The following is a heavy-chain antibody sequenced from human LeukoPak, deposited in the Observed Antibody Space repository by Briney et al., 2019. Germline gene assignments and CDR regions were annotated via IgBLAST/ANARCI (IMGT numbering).Heavy chain of an antibody. Sequence: ASVKVSCKASGYTFTSYYMHWVRQAPGQGLEWMGIINPRGGSTSYAHKFQGRVTMTRDTSTTTVYMELSSLRSDDTAVYYCARGRQRPGGWFDPWGQGTLVTVSS. CDR3: ARGRQRPGGWFDP. J-gene: IGHJ5*02. D-gene: IGHD1-1*01. CDR1: GYTFTSYY. V-gene: IGHV1-46*01. CDR2: INPRGGST.